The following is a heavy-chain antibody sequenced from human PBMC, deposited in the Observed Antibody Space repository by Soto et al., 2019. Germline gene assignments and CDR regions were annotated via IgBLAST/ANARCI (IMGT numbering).Heavy chain of an antibody. V-gene: IGHV3-74*01. D-gene: IGHD3-3*01. CDR2: INSDGSST. Sequence: EVQLVESGGGLVQPGGSLRLSCAASGFTFSSYWMHWVRQAPGKGLVWVSRINSDGSSTSYADSVKGRFTISRDNAKNTLYLQMNSLRAEDTAVYYCARDQAYYDFWSGYSDYYYYYYMDVWGKGTTVTVSS. CDR1: GFTFSSYW. J-gene: IGHJ6*03. CDR3: ARDQAYYDFWSGYSDYYYYYYMDV.